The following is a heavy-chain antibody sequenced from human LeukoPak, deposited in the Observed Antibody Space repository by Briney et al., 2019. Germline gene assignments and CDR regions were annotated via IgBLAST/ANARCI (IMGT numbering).Heavy chain of an antibody. J-gene: IGHJ6*02. D-gene: IGHD4-17*01. V-gene: IGHV1-18*01. CDR1: LYTFTSYR. CDR2: ISAYNGNT. Sequence: ASVKVSCMESLYTFTSYRTSSVREAPGQGLEWMGWISAYNGNTNYAQKLQGRVTMTTDTSTSTAYMELRSLRSDDTAVYYCARGKTTVTTPLFYYTGTDVWGQGTTVTVSS. CDR3: ARGKTTVTTPLFYYTGTDV.